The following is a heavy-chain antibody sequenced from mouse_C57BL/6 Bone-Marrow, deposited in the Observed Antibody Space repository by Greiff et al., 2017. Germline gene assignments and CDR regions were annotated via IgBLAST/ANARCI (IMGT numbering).Heavy chain of an antibody. D-gene: IGHD2-2*01. CDR1: GYTFTSYW. CDR2: IYPGSGST. CDR3: AKGGLRLYYAMDD. J-gene: IGHJ4*01. Sequence: QVQLQQPGAELVKPGASVKLSCKASGYTFTSYWITWVKQRPGQGLEWIGEIYPGSGSTNYNEKFKSKATLTVDTSSSTAYMQLSSLTSEDTAVYYCAKGGLRLYYAMDDWGQGTSVTVSS. V-gene: IGHV1-55*01.